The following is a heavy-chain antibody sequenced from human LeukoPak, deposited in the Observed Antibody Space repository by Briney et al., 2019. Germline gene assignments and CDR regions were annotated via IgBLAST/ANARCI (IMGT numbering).Heavy chain of an antibody. J-gene: IGHJ5*02. V-gene: IGHV4-4*07. CDR1: GGSISSYY. CDR3: ASTKNYYGPFDP. CDR2: IYTSGST. D-gene: IGHD3-10*01. Sequence: SETLSLXCTVSGGSISSYYWRWIRQPAGKGLEWIGRIYTSGSTNYNPSLKSRVTMSVDTSKNQFSLKLSSVTAADTAVYYCASTKNYYGPFDPWGQGTLVTVSS.